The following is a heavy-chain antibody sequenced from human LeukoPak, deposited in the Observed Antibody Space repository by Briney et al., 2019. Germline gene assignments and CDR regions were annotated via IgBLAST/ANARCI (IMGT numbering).Heavy chain of an antibody. D-gene: IGHD6-13*01. CDR3: ARARHYRVGYSSSWCYFDY. Sequence: GGSLRLSCAASGFTFSSYWMSWVRQAPGKGLEWVANIKQDGSEKYYVDSVKGRFTISRDNAKNSLYLQMNSLRAEDTAVYYCARARHYRVGYSSSWCYFDYWGQGTLVTVSS. CDR2: IKQDGSEK. V-gene: IGHV3-7*01. J-gene: IGHJ4*02. CDR1: GFTFSSYW.